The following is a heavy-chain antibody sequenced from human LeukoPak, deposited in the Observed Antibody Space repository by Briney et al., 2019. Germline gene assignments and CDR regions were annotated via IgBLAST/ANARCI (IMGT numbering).Heavy chain of an antibody. CDR3: TRPWQRRYYMDV. V-gene: IGHV4-34*01. Sequence: SESLSLTCAVYGESFSGYYWTWVRQPPGKGLEWIGDINHSGRTTYNPSLKSRVIISVDTSKNLFSLNPTSVTAADTAVYYCTRPWQRRYYMDVWGKGTTVAVSS. J-gene: IGHJ6*03. CDR1: GESFSGYY. CDR2: INHSGRT.